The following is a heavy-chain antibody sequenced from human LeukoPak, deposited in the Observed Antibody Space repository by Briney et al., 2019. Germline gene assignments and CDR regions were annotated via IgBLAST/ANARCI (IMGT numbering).Heavy chain of an antibody. J-gene: IGHJ4*02. D-gene: IGHD6-19*01. CDR2: ISDDGGTT. V-gene: IGHV3-23*01. CDR1: GFTFSSYP. CDR3: AKEVIAVAGRDYFDY. Sequence: GGSLRLSCAASGFTFSSYPMSWVRQAPGKGLEWLSTISDDGGTTYYADSVKGRFTISRDSSKNTLYLQMNSLRAEDTAVYYCAKEVIAVAGRDYFDYWGQGTLVTVSS.